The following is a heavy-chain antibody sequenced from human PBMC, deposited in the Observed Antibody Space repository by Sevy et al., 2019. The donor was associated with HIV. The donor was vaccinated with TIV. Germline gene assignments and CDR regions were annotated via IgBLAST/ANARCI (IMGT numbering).Heavy chain of an antibody. CDR1: GFTFTTYW. D-gene: IGHD6-6*01. CDR3: ARVGIFAKSESQYRFMDY. V-gene: IGHV3-7*01. J-gene: IGHJ4*01. CDR2: INQDGSKI. Sequence: GGSLRLSCAASGFTFTTYWMTWVRQAPGKGLEWVANINQDGSKINYVDSVKGRFIISRDNAKKSLYVQMNSLRADDTAVYYCARVGIFAKSESQYRFMDYRGHGTLVTVSS.